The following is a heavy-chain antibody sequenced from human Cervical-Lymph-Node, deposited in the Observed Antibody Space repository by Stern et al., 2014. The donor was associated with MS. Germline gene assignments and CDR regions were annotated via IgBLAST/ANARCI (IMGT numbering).Heavy chain of an antibody. Sequence: EVQLEESGGGLVQPGGSLRLSCAVSGLTFSNYAMTWVRQAPGKGLEWVSAISASGGSTFYADSVKGRLAISRDTSKSTLHLQMNSLRADDTAVYYCAKDSFEGYYFDFWGQGTLVAVSS. CDR2: ISASGGST. CDR3: AKDSFEGYYFDF. J-gene: IGHJ4*02. CDR1: GLTFSNYA. V-gene: IGHV3-23*04.